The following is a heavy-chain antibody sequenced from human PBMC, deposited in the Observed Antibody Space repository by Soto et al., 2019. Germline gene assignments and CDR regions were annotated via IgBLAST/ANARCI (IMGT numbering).Heavy chain of an antibody. CDR3: ARGRIVPFDI. D-gene: IGHD2-2*01. CDR1: GGSISSGGYY. V-gene: IGHV4-31*03. Sequence: QVQLQESGPGLVKPSQTLSLTCTVSGGSISSGGYYWSWIRQHPGKGLEWIGYIYYSGSTYYNPCLTSXVXIXXDTSKNQFSLKLSSVTAADTAVYYCARGRIVPFDIWGQGTMVTVSS. J-gene: IGHJ3*02. CDR2: IYYSGST.